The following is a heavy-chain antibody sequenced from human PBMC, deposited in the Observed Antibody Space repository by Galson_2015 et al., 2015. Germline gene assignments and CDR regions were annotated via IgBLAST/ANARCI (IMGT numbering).Heavy chain of an antibody. CDR1: GFTFSSYG. D-gene: IGHD3-22*01. V-gene: IGHV3-30*18. CDR3: AKEARGITMIVARFSWYFDL. CDR2: ISYDGSNK. J-gene: IGHJ2*01. Sequence: SLRLSCAASGFTFSSYGMHWVRQAPGKGLEWVAVISYDGSNKYYADSVKGRFTISRDNSKNTLYLQMNSLRAEDTAVYYCAKEARGITMIVARFSWYFDLWGRGTLVTVSS.